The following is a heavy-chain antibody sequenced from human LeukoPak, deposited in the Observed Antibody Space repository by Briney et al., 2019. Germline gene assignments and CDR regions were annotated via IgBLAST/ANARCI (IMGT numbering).Heavy chain of an antibody. V-gene: IGHV3-20*04. CDR2: INWNGGGT. CDR1: GFTFSSYW. D-gene: IGHD5-12*01. Sequence: GGSLRLSCAASGFTFSSYWMSWVRQAPGKGLEWVSGINWNGGGTGYADSVKGRFTISRDNAKNSLYLQMNSLRAEDTAVYYCARTNSGYDYYYYYCMDVWGKGTTVTISS. CDR3: ARTNSGYDYYYYYCMDV. J-gene: IGHJ6*03.